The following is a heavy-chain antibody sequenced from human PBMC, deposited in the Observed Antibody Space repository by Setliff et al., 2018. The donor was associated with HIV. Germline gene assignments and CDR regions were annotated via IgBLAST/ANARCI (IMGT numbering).Heavy chain of an antibody. CDR1: GGSISSSNW. CDR3: AREGLPTPYYFDY. V-gene: IGHV4-4*02. Sequence: SETLSLTCAVSGGSISSSNWWSWVRQPPGKGLEWIGEIYHSGSTNYNPSLKSRVTISVDKSKNQFSLKLSSVTAADTAVYYCAREGLPTPYYFDYWGQGTLVTVSS. J-gene: IGHJ4*02. CDR2: IYHSGST.